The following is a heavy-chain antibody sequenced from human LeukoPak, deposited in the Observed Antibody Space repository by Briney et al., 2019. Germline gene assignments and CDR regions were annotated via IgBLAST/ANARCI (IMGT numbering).Heavy chain of an antibody. V-gene: IGHV1-2*02. D-gene: IGHD1-26*01. J-gene: IGHJ3*02. CDR2: INPNSGGT. CDR1: GYTFTGYY. Sequence: GASVKVSCKASGYTFTGYYMHWVRQAPGQGLEWMGWINPNSGGTNYAQKFQGRVTMTRATSISTAYMELSRLRSDDTDVYYCARAGSYDRAFDIWGQGTMVTVSS. CDR3: ARAGSYDRAFDI.